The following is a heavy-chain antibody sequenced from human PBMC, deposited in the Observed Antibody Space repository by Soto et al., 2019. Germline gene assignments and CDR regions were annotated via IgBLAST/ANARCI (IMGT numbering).Heavy chain of an antibody. CDR1: GFTFNNYG. CDR2: MSGRGGGT. CDR3: AKGGMLYATSFIDS. D-gene: IGHD2-8*01. Sequence: EVHLLESGGGLIEVGGSLRLSCVASGFTFNNYGMSWVRQAPGKGLEWVSAMSGRGGGTYYRDSVKGRFSVSRDSSKSTLYLQMNSLRLEDTAIYYCAKGGMLYATSFIDSWGQGTLVTVSP. V-gene: IGHV3-23*02. J-gene: IGHJ4*02.